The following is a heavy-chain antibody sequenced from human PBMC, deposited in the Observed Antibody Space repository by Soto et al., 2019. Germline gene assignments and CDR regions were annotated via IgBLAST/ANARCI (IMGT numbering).Heavy chain of an antibody. CDR1: GGSFSDYY. CDR2: INHSGST. D-gene: IGHD1-26*01. Sequence: QVQLQQRGAGLLKPSETLSLTCAVLGGSFSDYYWTWIRQPPGKGLEWIGEINHSGSTSYNPSLKSRLTLSVETSTKEFSLNLSSVTAADTAAYHCVRGRAFMSRVAFDIWGQGTMVTVSS. CDR3: VRGRAFMSRVAFDI. J-gene: IGHJ3*02. V-gene: IGHV4-34*02.